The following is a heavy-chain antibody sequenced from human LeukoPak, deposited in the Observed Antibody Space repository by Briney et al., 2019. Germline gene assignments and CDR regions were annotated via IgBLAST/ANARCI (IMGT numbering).Heavy chain of an antibody. J-gene: IGHJ4*02. V-gene: IGHV3-21*01. CDR1: GFTFSSYA. Sequence: GGSLRLSCAASGFTFSSYAMSWVRQAPGKGLEWVSSISSSSSYIYYADSVKGRFTISRDNAKNSLYLQMNSLRAEDTAVYYCARDLGQGITIFGVVTLTFDYWGQGTLVTVSS. CDR3: ARDLGQGITIFGVVTLTFDY. CDR2: ISSSSSYI. D-gene: IGHD3-3*01.